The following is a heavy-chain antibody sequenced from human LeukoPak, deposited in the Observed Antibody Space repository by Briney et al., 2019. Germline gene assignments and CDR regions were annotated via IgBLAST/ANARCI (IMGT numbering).Heavy chain of an antibody. CDR1: GYTFTGYY. CDR2: INPNSGGT. J-gene: IGHJ4*02. CDR3: ARGTRITMVRGVIPDY. Sequence: GASVKVSCKASGYTFTGYYMHWVRQAPGQGLEWMGWINPNSGGTNYAQKFQGRVTMTRDTSISTAYMELSRLRSDDTAVYYCARGTRITMVRGVIPDYWGQGTLVTVSS. D-gene: IGHD3-10*01. V-gene: IGHV1-2*02.